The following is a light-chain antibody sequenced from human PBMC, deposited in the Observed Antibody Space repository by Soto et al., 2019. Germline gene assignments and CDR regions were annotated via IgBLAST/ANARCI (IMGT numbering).Light chain of an antibody. CDR3: QHRSNWPPWT. CDR2: DAS. V-gene: IGKV3-11*01. Sequence: EIVLTQSPATLSLSPGGRATLSCRASQSVSTYLAWFQQKPGQAPRLLIYDASSRATGIPARCSGSGSGTDFTLTISSLEPEDFAVYYCQHRSNWPPWTFGQGTKVEIK. J-gene: IGKJ1*01. CDR1: QSVSTY.